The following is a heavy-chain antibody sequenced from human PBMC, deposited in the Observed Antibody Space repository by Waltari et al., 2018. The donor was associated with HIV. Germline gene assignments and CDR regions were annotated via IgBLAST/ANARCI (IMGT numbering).Heavy chain of an antibody. CDR3: TLGRIDDIRSGRENLGGFDP. CDR2: IIPVIGIA. D-gene: IGHD3-3*01. J-gene: IGHJ5*02. Sequence: VQLVQSGAEVKKPGSSVRVSCKASGEPLSNSAVGWVRQAPGQGLEWMGRIIPVIGIAMHTENFQGRVTINADKSTNSAYMELGGLRSEDTALYFCTLGRIDDIRSGRENLGGFDPWGPGTLVTVSS. V-gene: IGHV1-69*04. CDR1: GEPLSNSA.